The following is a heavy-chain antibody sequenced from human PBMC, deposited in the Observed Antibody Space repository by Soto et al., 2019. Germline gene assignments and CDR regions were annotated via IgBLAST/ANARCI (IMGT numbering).Heavy chain of an antibody. Sequence: QVQLVQSGAEVKKPGASVKVSCKASGYTFTSYAMHWVRQAPGQRLEWMGWINAGNGNTKYSKKFQGRVTITRDATPSTAYMDLSSLRSADTSVYYWARALYFDCSGYCVYFDYWGQGTLVAVSS. CDR3: ARALYFDCSGYCVYFDY. V-gene: IGHV1-3*01. CDR2: INAGNGNT. D-gene: IGHD3-22*01. CDR1: GYTFTSYA. J-gene: IGHJ4*02.